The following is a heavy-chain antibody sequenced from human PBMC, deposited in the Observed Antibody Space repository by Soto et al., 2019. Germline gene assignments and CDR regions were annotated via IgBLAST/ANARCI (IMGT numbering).Heavy chain of an antibody. CDR2: IDPSGGGT. J-gene: IGHJ5*02. CDR3: AKPYYDILTGYYRYNWFDP. CDR1: GYTFTSYY. V-gene: IGHV1-46*01. Sequence: GASVKVSCKASGYTFTSYYMHWVRQAPGQGLEWMGIIDPSGGGTSYAQKFQGRLTMTRDTSTSTVYMELSSLRSEDTAVYYCAKPYYDILTGYYRYNWFDPWGQGTLVTVSS. D-gene: IGHD3-9*01.